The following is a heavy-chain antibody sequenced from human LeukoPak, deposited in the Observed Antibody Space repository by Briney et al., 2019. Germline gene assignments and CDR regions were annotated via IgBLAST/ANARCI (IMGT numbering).Heavy chain of an antibody. D-gene: IGHD3-10*01. CDR3: ARDLNYYGSGNWFDP. CDR1: GGSISSYY. Sequence: SETLSLTCTVSGGSISSYYWSWIRQPPGKGLEWIGHIYYSGSTNYNPSLKSRVTISVDTSKNQFSLKLSSVTAADTAVYYCARDLNYYGSGNWFDPWGQGTLVTVSS. V-gene: IGHV4-59*01. CDR2: IYYSGST. J-gene: IGHJ5*02.